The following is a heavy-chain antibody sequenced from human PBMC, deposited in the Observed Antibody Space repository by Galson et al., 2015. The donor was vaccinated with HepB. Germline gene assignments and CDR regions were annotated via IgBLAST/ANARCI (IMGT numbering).Heavy chain of an antibody. D-gene: IGHD3-10*01. J-gene: IGHJ6*03. CDR3: ARDDLLWFREPDYYYYMDV. CDR1: GYTFTSYG. Sequence: SVKVSCKASGYTFTSYGISWVRQAPGQGLEWMGWISAYNGNTNYAQKLQGRVTMTTDTSTSTAYMELRSLRSDDTAVYYCARDDLLWFREPDYYYYMDVWGKGTTVTVSS. CDR2: ISAYNGNT. V-gene: IGHV1-18*04.